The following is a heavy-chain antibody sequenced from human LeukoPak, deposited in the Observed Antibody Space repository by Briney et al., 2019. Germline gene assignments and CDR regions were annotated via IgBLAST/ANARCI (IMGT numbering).Heavy chain of an antibody. V-gene: IGHV3-7*01. CDR2: IKEDGSKK. D-gene: IGHD3-10*01. Sequence: GVSLMGSWWECGVKGSGVWMGGVRHAQKKGLEWVANIKEDGSKKYYVDSVKGRFTISRDNAENSLYLQMNSLRAEDTAVYYCARGEWGGSFWGQGTMVTVSS. CDR3: ARGEWGGSF. CDR1: GVKGSGVW. J-gene: IGHJ3*01.